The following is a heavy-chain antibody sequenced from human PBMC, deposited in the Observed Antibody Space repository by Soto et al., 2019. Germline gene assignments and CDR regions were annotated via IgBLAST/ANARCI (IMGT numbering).Heavy chain of an antibody. V-gene: IGHV3-21*01. Sequence: EVQLVESGGGLVKPGGSLRLSCAASGFTFSSYSMNWVRQAPGKGLEWVSSISSSSSYIYYADSVKGRFTISRDNAKNSLYLEMNSLRAEDTAVYYCARANQDTAFDYWGQGTLVTVSS. CDR2: ISSSSSYI. CDR1: GFTFSSYS. CDR3: ARANQDTAFDY. D-gene: IGHD5-18*01. J-gene: IGHJ4*02.